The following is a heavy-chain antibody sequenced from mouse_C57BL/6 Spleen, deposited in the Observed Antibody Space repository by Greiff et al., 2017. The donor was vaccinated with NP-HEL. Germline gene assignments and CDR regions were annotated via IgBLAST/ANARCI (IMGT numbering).Heavy chain of an antibody. CDR2: INPGSGGT. J-gene: IGHJ4*01. V-gene: IGHV1-54*01. D-gene: IGHD1-1*01. Sequence: QVQLQQSGAELVRPGTSVKVSCKASGHAFTNYLIEWVKQRPGQGLEWIGVINPGSGGTNYNEKFKGKATLTADKSSSTAYMQLSSLTSEDSAVYCCATSDYYGRGDYWGQGTSVTVSS. CDR3: ATSDYYGRGDY. CDR1: GHAFTNYL.